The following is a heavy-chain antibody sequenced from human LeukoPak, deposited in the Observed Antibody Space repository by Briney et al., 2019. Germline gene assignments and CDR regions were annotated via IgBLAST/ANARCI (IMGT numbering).Heavy chain of an antibody. V-gene: IGHV1-69*06. CDR2: IMPMFGKA. CDR1: GGTFSSYD. Sequence: SVKVSCKASGGTFSSYDISWVRQAPGQGLEWMGGIMPMFGKANYAQKFQGRVTITADKSTSTAYMELSSLRSEDTAVYYCARGSSGWVFYYYYYMDVWGKGTTVTVSS. D-gene: IGHD6-19*01. CDR3: ARGSSGWVFYYYYYMDV. J-gene: IGHJ6*03.